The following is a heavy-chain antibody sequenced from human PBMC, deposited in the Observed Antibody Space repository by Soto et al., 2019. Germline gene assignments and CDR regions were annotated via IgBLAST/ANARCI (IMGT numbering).Heavy chain of an antibody. CDR1: GGSVSSGSYY. Sequence: SETLSLTCTVSGGSVSSGSYYWSWIRQPPGKGLEWIGYIYYSGSTNYNPSLKSRVTISVDTSKNQFSLKLNSVTAGDTAVYYCARGAVVVTAILPDYWGQGILVTVSS. CDR3: ARGAVVVTAILPDY. D-gene: IGHD2-21*02. CDR2: IYYSGST. J-gene: IGHJ4*02. V-gene: IGHV4-61*01.